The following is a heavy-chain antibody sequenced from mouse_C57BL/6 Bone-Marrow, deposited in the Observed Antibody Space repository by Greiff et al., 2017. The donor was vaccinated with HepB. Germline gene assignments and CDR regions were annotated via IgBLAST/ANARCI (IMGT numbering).Heavy chain of an antibody. CDR1: GFTFSSYA. CDR2: ISDGGSYT. Sequence: EVHLVESGGGLVKPGGSLKLSCAASGFTFSSYAMSWVRQTPEKRLEWVATISDGGSYTYYPDNVKGRFTISRDNAKNNLYLQMSHLKSEDTAMYYCARDPRGYFDYWGQGTTLTVSS. V-gene: IGHV5-4*01. CDR3: ARDPRGYFDY. J-gene: IGHJ2*01.